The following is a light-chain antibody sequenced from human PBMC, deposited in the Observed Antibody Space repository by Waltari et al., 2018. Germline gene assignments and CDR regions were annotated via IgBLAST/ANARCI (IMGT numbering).Light chain of an antibody. CDR1: QSVSSN. J-gene: IGKJ4*01. V-gene: IGKV3-15*01. Sequence: EIVMTQSPATLSVSPGERATLSCRASQSVSSNLAWYQQKPGQAPRFLIHGTSTRATGIPARFSGSGSATEFTLTISSLQSEDFAVYYCQQYNNWPPTFGEGPRWRSN. CDR3: QQYNNWPPT. CDR2: GTS.